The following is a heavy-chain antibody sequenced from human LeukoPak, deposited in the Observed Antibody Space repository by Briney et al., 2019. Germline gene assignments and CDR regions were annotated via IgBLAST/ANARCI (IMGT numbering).Heavy chain of an antibody. CDR1: RGTFRSYA. CDR3: ARQGNYDILTGYYN. D-gene: IGHD3-9*01. CDR2: IIPILGIA. J-gene: IGHJ4*02. V-gene: IGHV1-69*04. Sequence: VASAKVSCKASRGTFRSYAISWVRQAPGHGLEWMGRIIPILGIANYAQKFQGRVTITADKSTSTAYMELSSLRSEDTAVYYCARQGNYDILTGYYNWGQGTLVTVSS.